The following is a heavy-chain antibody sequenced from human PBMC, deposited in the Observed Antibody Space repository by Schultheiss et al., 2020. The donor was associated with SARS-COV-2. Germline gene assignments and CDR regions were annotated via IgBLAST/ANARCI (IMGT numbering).Heavy chain of an antibody. D-gene: IGHD4-17*01. Sequence: SETLSLTCTVSGGSISSGGYSWSWIRQPPGKGLEWIGYIYYSGSTNYNPSLKSRVTISVDTSKNQFSLKLSSVTAADTAVYYCARANGDYPYYYGMDVWGQGTTVTVSS. CDR1: GGSISSGGYS. V-gene: IGHV4-61*08. CDR3: ARANGDYPYYYGMDV. CDR2: IYYSGST. J-gene: IGHJ6*02.